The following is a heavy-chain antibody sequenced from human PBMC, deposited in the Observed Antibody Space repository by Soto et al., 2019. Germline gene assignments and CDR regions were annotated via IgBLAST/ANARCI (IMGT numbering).Heavy chain of an antibody. CDR3: ARGFFGSGWYWFDP. CDR2: IGTAGDT. V-gene: IGHV3-13*01. Sequence: GGSLRLSCAASGFTFSSYDMHWGRKATGKGLEWVSAIGTAGDTYYPGSVKGRFTISRENAKNSLYLQKNSLRAGDTAAYYCARGFFGSGWYWFDPWGQGTLVTVSS. CDR1: GFTFSSYD. D-gene: IGHD6-19*01. J-gene: IGHJ5*02.